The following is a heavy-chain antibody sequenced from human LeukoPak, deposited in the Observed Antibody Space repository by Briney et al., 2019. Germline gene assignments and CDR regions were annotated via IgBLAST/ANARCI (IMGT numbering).Heavy chain of an antibody. Sequence: GGSLRLSCAASGFTFSSYEMNWVRQAPGKGLEWVSYISSSGSTIYYADSVKGRFTISRNNAKNSLYLQMNSLRAEDTAVYYCARWNFVVVPAAQNYYYHYMDVWGKGTTVTISS. CDR3: ARWNFVVVPAAQNYYYHYMDV. CDR2: ISSSGSTI. V-gene: IGHV3-48*03. J-gene: IGHJ6*03. D-gene: IGHD2-2*01. CDR1: GFTFSSYE.